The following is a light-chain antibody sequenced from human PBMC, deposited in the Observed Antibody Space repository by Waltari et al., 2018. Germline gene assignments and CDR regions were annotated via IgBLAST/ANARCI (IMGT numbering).Light chain of an antibody. V-gene: IGKV1-9*01. CDR1: QGISSY. J-gene: IGKJ2*01. CDR3: QDLNDFPFT. CDR2: ATS. Sequence: IQLTQSPSSLSASVGDRVTITCRASQGISSYLAGYQQKPVQVPKLLIYATSTLQTGVPSRFSGSGSGTDFTLTISSLQPEDFATYYCQDLNDFPFTFGQGTKLEI.